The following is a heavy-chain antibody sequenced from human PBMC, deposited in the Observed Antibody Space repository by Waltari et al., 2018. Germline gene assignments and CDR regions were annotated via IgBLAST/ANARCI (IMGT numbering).Heavy chain of an antibody. D-gene: IGHD1-1*01. CDR3: TRSGTTTVAFDI. CDR1: GITFSDSS. Sequence: EVQLVDSGGDLVQPGGSLKLSCAASGITFSDSSITWVRQAPGKGWEWVGRIRSEANSYATAFAASVNGRFTIFRDDSKKTAYLQMNTLMSEDTALYYCTRSGTTTVAFDIWGQGTMVTVSS. CDR2: IRSEANSYAT. V-gene: IGHV3-73*01. J-gene: IGHJ3*02.